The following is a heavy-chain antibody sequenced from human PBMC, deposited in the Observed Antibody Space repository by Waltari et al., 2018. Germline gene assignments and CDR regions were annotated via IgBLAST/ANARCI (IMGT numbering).Heavy chain of an antibody. CDR1: GYSISSGYY. J-gene: IGHJ3*02. D-gene: IGHD3-22*01. CDR3: ARAGITMIVVVITHDAFDI. CDR2: IYHSGST. V-gene: IGHV4-38-2*01. Sequence: QVQLQESGPGLVKPSETLSLTCAVPGYSISSGYYWGWIRQPPGKGLEWIGSIYHSGSTYYNPSLKSRVTISVDTSKNQFSLKLNSVTAADTAVYYCARAGITMIVVVITHDAFDIWGQGTMVTVSS.